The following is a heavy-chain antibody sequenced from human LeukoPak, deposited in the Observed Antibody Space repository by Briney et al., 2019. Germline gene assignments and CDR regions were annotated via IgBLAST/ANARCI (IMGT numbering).Heavy chain of an antibody. Sequence: GASVKVSCKASGYTFTGYYMHWVRQAPGQGLEWMGWINPNSGGTNYAQKFQGRVTMTGDTSISTAYMELSRLRSDDTAVYYCARVVSSSWYDAFDIWGQGTMVTVSS. D-gene: IGHD6-13*01. V-gene: IGHV1-2*02. CDR2: INPNSGGT. CDR1: GYTFTGYY. CDR3: ARVVSSSWYDAFDI. J-gene: IGHJ3*02.